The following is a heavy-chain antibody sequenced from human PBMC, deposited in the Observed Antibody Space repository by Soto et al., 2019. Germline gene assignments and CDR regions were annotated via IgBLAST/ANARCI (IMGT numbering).Heavy chain of an antibody. D-gene: IGHD2-2*01. J-gene: IGHJ5*02. V-gene: IGHV3-11*06. CDR2: ISSSSSYT. CDR3: ARNCVVVPAAWFDP. Sequence: QMQLVESGGGLVKPGGSLRLSCAASGFTFSDYYMSWIRQAPGKGLEWVSYISSSSSYTNYADSVKGRFTISRDNAKNSLYLQMNSLRAEDTAVYYCARNCVVVPAAWFDPWGQGTLVTVSS. CDR1: GFTFSDYY.